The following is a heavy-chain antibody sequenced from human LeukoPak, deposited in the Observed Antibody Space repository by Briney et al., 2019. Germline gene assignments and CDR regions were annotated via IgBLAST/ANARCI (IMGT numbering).Heavy chain of an antibody. Sequence: GGSPRLSCAASGFIISGYAMSWVRRAPGKGLEWVSSISYSGDGTKYADSVKGRCTISREDSKNTLYLQMNSLRAEDTAVYYCAKGDTPDNSSNYFAPWGQGTLVTVSP. CDR1: GFIISGYA. CDR2: ISYSGDGT. J-gene: IGHJ5*02. D-gene: IGHD1-1*01. CDR3: AKGDTPDNSSNYFAP. V-gene: IGHV3-23*01.